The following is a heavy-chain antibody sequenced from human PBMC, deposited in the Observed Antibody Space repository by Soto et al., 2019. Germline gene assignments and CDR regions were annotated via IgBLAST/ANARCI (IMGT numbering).Heavy chain of an antibody. V-gene: IGHV3-23*01. CDR3: AKEQGPTNYDSSGYYPYNWLDP. CDR1: GFTFSSYA. Sequence: GGSLRLSCAASGFTFSSYAMSWVRQAPGKGLEWVSAISGSGGSTYYADSVKGRFTISRDNSKNTLYLQMNSLRAEDTAVYYCAKEQGPTNYDSSGYYPYNWLDPWGQGTMVAVYS. D-gene: IGHD3-22*01. CDR2: ISGSGGST. J-gene: IGHJ5*02.